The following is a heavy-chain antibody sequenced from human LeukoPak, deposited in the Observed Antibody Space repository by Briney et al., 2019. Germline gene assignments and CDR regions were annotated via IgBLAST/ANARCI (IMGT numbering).Heavy chain of an antibody. V-gene: IGHV1-69*13. Sequence: ASVKVSCKASGYTFTNYDINWVRQATGQGLEWMGGIIPIFGTANYAQKFQGRVTITADESTSTAYMELSSLRSEDMAVYYCARVEMGYAFDIWGQGTMVTVSS. CDR2: IIPIFGTA. D-gene: IGHD5-24*01. CDR3: ARVEMGYAFDI. CDR1: GYTFTNYD. J-gene: IGHJ3*02.